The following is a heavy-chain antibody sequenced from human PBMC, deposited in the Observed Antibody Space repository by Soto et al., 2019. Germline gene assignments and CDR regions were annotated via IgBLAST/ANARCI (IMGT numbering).Heavy chain of an antibody. CDR1: GFTFSSYS. CDR3: AGGLYYYDSRGYWGY. J-gene: IGHJ4*02. D-gene: IGHD3-22*01. V-gene: IGHV3-48*02. CDR2: ISSSSSTI. Sequence: EVQLVESGGGLVQPGGSLRLSCAASGFTFSSYSMNWVRQAPGKGLEWVSYISSSSSTIYYADSVKGRFTISRDNAKNSLYLQMNSLRDADTAVYYCAGGLYYYDSRGYWGYWGQGTLVTVSS.